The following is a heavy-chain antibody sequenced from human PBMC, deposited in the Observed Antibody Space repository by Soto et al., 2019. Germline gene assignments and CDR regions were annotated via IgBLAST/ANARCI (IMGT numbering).Heavy chain of an antibody. V-gene: IGHV1-2*02. Sequence: QVQLVQSGAEVEEPGASVKVSCKASGYNFNDYFMHWMRQAPGQGLEWMGWIRPKSGETKYEQKFQGGVTMTSDTSISTAYMQLTMVTSDDTAVYFCAAETGADTFGYWGQGTLVTVST. J-gene: IGHJ4*02. CDR1: GYNFNDYF. D-gene: IGHD1-1*01. CDR3: AAETGADTFGY. CDR2: IRPKSGET.